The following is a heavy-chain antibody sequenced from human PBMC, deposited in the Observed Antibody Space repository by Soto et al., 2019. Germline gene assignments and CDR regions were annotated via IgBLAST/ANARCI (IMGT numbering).Heavy chain of an antibody. J-gene: IGHJ1*01. Sequence: SLKVSCKASGGTFSSYAISWVRQAPGQGLEWMGGIIPIFGTANYAQKFQGRVTITADESTSTAYMELSSLRSEETAVYYCARGRGRSQPQGGYFQYWGQGTLVTVSS. CDR2: IIPIFGTA. CDR1: GGTFSSYA. CDR3: ARGRGRSQPQGGYFQY. D-gene: IGHD1-26*01. V-gene: IGHV1-69*13.